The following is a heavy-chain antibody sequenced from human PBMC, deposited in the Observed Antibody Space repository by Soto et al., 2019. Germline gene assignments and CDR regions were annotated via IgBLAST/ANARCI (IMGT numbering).Heavy chain of an antibody. Sequence: GGSLRLSCAASGFTFSDYYMSWIRQAPGKGLEWVPYISSSGSTIYYADSVKGRFTISRDNAKNSLYLQMNSLRAEDTAVYYCARSEDFDWLSWVDYWGQGTLVTVSS. V-gene: IGHV3-11*01. D-gene: IGHD3-9*01. CDR1: GFTFSDYY. CDR2: ISSSGSTI. J-gene: IGHJ4*02. CDR3: ARSEDFDWLSWVDY.